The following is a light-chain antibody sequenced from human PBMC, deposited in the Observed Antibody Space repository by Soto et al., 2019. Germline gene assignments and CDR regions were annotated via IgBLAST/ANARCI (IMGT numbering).Light chain of an antibody. CDR2: EVS. Sequence: QSALTQPPSASGSPGQSVTISCTGASSDVGGYNYVSWYQQHPGKAPKLMIYEVSKRPSGVPDRFSGSKSGNTASLTVSGLQAEDEADYFCSSYAGNGYVLGTGPQLTVL. CDR3: SSYAGNGYV. J-gene: IGLJ1*01. V-gene: IGLV2-8*01. CDR1: SSDVGGYNY.